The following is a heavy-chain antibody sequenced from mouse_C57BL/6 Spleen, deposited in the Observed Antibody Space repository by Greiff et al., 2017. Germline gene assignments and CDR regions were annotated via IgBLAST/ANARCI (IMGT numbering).Heavy chain of an antibody. CDR1: GYTFTDYY. Sequence: EVMLQQSGPELVKPGASVKISCKASGYTFTDYYMNWVKQSHGNSLEWIGDINPNNGGTSYNQKFKGKATLTVDKSSSTAYMELRSLTSEDSAVYYCARIPQDFHFDYWGQGTTLTVSS. CDR2: INPNNGGT. V-gene: IGHV1-26*01. CDR3: ARIPQDFHFDY. J-gene: IGHJ2*01. D-gene: IGHD5-1-1*01.